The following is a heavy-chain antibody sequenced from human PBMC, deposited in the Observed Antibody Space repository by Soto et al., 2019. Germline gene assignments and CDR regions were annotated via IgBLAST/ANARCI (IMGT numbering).Heavy chain of an antibody. J-gene: IGHJ3*02. D-gene: IGHD3-10*01. CDR2: IYYSGST. CDR3: ARVWGGAFDI. Sequence: QVQLQESGPGLVKPSETLSLTCTVSGGSISSYYWSWIRQPPGKGLEWIGYIYYSGSTNYNPSLXGXVXIXVDTSKTQFSLKLSSVTAADTAVYYCARVWGGAFDIWGQGTMVTVSS. V-gene: IGHV4-59*01. CDR1: GGSISSYY.